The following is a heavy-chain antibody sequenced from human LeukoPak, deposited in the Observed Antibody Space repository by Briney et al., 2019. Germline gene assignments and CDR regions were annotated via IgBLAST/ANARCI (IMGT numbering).Heavy chain of an antibody. CDR3: ARDSEPDLWSGYGAFDI. J-gene: IGHJ3*02. D-gene: IGHD3-3*01. Sequence: SETLSLTCAVYGGSFSGYYWSWIRQPPGKGLEWIGEINHSGSTNYNQSLKSRVTISADTSKNQFSLQLSSVTAADTSVYYCARDSEPDLWSGYGAFDIWGQGTMVTVSS. CDR2: INHSGST. CDR1: GGSFSGYY. V-gene: IGHV4-34*01.